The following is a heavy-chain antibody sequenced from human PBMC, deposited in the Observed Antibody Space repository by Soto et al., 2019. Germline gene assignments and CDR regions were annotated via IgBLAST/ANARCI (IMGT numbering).Heavy chain of an antibody. CDR3: ARDHLAARPRYWFDP. V-gene: IGHV3-30-3*01. CDR1: GFTFSSYA. D-gene: IGHD6-6*01. J-gene: IGHJ5*02. Sequence: QVQLVESGGGVVQPGRSLRLSCAASGFTFSSYAMHWVRQAPGKGLEWVAVISYDGSNKYYADSVKGRFTISRDNSKNTLYLQMNSLRAEDTAVYYCARDHLAARPRYWFDPWGQGTLVTVSS. CDR2: ISYDGSNK.